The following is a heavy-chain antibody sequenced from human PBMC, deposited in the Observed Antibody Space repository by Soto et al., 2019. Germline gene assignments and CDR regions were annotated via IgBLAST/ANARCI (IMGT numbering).Heavy chain of an antibody. D-gene: IGHD3-10*01. CDR2: INAGNGNT. CDR1: GYTFTSYA. V-gene: IGHV1-3*01. Sequence: ASVKVSCQASGYTFTSYAMHWVRQAPGQRLAWMGWINAGNGNTKYSQKFQGRVTITRDTSASTAYMELSSLRSEDTAVYYCARKPLFLGFGAQTNSMDVWGKATTVTVSS. J-gene: IGHJ6*04. CDR3: ARKPLFLGFGAQTNSMDV.